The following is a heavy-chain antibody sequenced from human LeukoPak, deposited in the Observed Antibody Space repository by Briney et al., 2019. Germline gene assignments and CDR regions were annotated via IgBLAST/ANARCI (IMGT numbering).Heavy chain of an antibody. CDR2: ISSSSSTI. Sequence: GGSLRLSCAASGFTFSSYSMNWVRQAPGKGLEWVSYISSSSSTIYYADSVKGRFTISRDDAKNSLYLQMNSLRAEDTAVYYCARDSNPILLRDPDAFDIWGQGTMVTVSS. J-gene: IGHJ3*02. V-gene: IGHV3-48*01. CDR1: GFTFSSYS. CDR3: ARDSNPILLRDPDAFDI. D-gene: IGHD3-10*01.